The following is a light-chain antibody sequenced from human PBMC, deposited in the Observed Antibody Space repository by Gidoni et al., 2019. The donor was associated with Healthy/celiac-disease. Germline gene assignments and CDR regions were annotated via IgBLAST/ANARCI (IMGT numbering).Light chain of an antibody. Sequence: QAVVTQAPSLTVSPGGTVTLTCGSSTGAVTSGHYPYWFQQKPGQAPRTLIYDTSNTPSWTPARFSGSLLGGKAALTLSGAQPEDEAEYYCLLSYSGARSRVFGTGTKVTVL. J-gene: IGLJ1*01. CDR2: DTS. CDR1: TGAVTSGHY. CDR3: LLSYSGARSRV. V-gene: IGLV7-46*01.